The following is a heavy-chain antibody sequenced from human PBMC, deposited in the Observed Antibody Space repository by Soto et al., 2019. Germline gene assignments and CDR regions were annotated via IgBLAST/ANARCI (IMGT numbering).Heavy chain of an antibody. CDR1: GFTFSNYV. CDR2: ISSSTSYI. V-gene: IGHV3-21*01. D-gene: IGHD4-17*01. J-gene: IGHJ4*02. Sequence: EVQLVESGGGLAKPAGSMRLSCTASGFTFSNYVMNWVRQAPGKRLEWVSSISSSTSYIYYADSVKGRYTISSDNAENSLYLQMNSGRADDTAVYYCPREGRTTVTSDYWGQGTLVTVSS. CDR3: PREGRTTVTSDY.